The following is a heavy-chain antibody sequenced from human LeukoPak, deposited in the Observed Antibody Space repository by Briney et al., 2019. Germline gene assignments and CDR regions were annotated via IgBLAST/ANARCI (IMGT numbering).Heavy chain of an antibody. CDR1: GFTFSDYY. J-gene: IGHJ4*02. Sequence: GGSLRLSCAASGFTFSDYYMSWIRQAPGKGLEWVSYISSSGSTIYYADSVKGRFTISRDNAKNSLYLQMNSLRAEDTAVYYCARDESPEWELHYYFDYWGQGTLVTVSS. V-gene: IGHV3-11*01. CDR3: ARDESPEWELHYYFDY. CDR2: ISSSGSTI. D-gene: IGHD1-26*01.